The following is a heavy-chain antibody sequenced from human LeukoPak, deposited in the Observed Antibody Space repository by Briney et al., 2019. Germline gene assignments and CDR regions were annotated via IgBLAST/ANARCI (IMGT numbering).Heavy chain of an antibody. CDR1: GYTFTPYG. CDR2: ISAYDGNT. V-gene: IGHV1-18*01. CDR3: ARGYGTQKWGAFDI. J-gene: IGHJ3*02. Sequence: ASVKVSCKASGYTFTPYGITWVRQAPGQGLEWMGWISAYDGNTNYAQKLQGRVIMTRDTSTTTAYMELRSLRSDDTAVYYCARGYGTQKWGAFDIWGQGTMVTVSS. D-gene: IGHD4-17*01.